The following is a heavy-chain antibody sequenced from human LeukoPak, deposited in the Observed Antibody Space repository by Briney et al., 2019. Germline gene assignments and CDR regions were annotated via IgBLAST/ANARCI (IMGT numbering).Heavy chain of an antibody. CDR1: GFTVSSNY. Sequence: GGSLRLSCAASGFTVSSNYMSWVRQAPGKGLEWVSVIYSGGSTYYADSVKGRFTISRDNSKNTLYLQMNSLRAEDTAVHYCARVAHYDSSEIGNYWGQGTLVTVSS. CDR3: ARVAHYDSSEIGNY. D-gene: IGHD3-22*01. V-gene: IGHV3-53*01. CDR2: IYSGGST. J-gene: IGHJ4*02.